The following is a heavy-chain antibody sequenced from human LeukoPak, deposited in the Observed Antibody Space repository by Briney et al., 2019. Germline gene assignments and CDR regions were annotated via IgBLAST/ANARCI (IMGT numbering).Heavy chain of an antibody. V-gene: IGHV4-38-2*02. J-gene: IGHJ5*02. CDR3: ARAYSSSWYWNWFDP. D-gene: IGHD6-13*01. CDR1: GYSISSGYY. CDR2: IYPTGST. Sequence: SETLSLACTVSGYSISSGYYWGWIRQPPGKGLEWIGNIYPTGSTYYNPSLKSRVTISVDTSKNQFSLKVSSVSAADTAVYYCARAYSSSWYWNWFDPWGQGTLVTVSS.